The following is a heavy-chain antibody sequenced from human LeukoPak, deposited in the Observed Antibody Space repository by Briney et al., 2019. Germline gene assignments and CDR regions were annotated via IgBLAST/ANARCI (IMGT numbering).Heavy chain of an antibody. CDR3: ARGRFSGPDDY. Sequence: GGSPRLSCAVSEFSVSSNYMNWVRQAPGKGLEWVSVIYSGGATYYADSVRGRFTISRDNSKNMVSLQMTSLGAEDTAVYYCARGRFSGPDDYWGQGTPVTVSS. D-gene: IGHD6-19*01. CDR1: EFSVSSNY. V-gene: IGHV3-53*01. CDR2: IYSGGAT. J-gene: IGHJ4*02.